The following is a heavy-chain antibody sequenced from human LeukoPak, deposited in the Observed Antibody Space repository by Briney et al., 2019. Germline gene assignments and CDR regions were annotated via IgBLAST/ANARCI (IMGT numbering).Heavy chain of an antibody. CDR3: ARDIAAASFDY. CDR1: GFTFSDYY. Sequence: GGSLRLSCAASGFTFSDYYMSWIRQAPGKGLEWVSYISSSGSTIYYADSVKGRFTISRDNAKNSLYLQMNSLGAEDTAVYYCARDIAAASFDYWGQGTLVTVSS. CDR2: ISSSGSTI. D-gene: IGHD6-6*01. V-gene: IGHV3-11*01. J-gene: IGHJ4*02.